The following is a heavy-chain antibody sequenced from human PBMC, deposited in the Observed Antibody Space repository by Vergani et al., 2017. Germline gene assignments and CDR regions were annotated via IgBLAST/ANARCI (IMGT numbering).Heavy chain of an antibody. D-gene: IGHD4-17*01. CDR2: ISGDGGST. V-gene: IGHV3-43*02. J-gene: IGHJ4*02. CDR3: AKEIGYGDYGFPSYFDY. CDR1: GFTFDDYA. Sequence: EVQLVESGGGVVQPGGSLRLSCAASGFTFDDYAMHWVRQAPGKGLEWVSLISGDGGSTYYADSVKGRFTISRDNSKNSLYLQMNSLRTEDTALYYCAKEIGYGDYGFPSYFDYWGQGTLVTVSS.